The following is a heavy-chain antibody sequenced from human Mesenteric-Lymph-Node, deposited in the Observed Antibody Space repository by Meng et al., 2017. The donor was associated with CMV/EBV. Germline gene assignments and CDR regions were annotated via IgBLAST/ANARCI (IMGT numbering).Heavy chain of an antibody. J-gene: IGHJ4*02. CDR3: ATGTYSSSWYYFDY. D-gene: IGHD6-13*01. CDR1: GFTFSSYG. V-gene: IGHV3-30*02. Sequence: GGSLRLSCVASGFTFSSYGMHWVRQAPGKGLEWVAFIRYDGSNKYYADSVKGRFTISRDNSKNTLYLQMNSLRAEDTAVYYCATGTYSSSWYYFDYWGQGTLVTVSS. CDR2: IRYDGSNK.